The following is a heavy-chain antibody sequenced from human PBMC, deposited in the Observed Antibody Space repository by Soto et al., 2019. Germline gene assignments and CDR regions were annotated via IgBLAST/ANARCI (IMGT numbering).Heavy chain of an antibody. D-gene: IGHD4-17*01. CDR2: ISWNSGSI. V-gene: IGHV3-9*01. CDR1: GFTFDDYA. J-gene: IGHJ6*03. Sequence: VQLVESGGGLVQPGRSLRLSCAASGFTFDDYAMHWVRQAPGKGLEWVSGISWNSGSIGYADSVKGRFTISRDNAKNSLYLQMNSLRAEDTALYYCAKTKGADYGDFGDYYYYYMDVWGKGTTVTVSS. CDR3: AKTKGADYGDFGDYYYYYMDV.